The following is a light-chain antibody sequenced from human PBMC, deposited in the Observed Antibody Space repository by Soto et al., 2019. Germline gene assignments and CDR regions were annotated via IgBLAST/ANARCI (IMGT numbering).Light chain of an antibody. J-gene: IGKJ1*01. CDR1: QSISSW. CDR3: QQYNSYSPWG. Sequence: DIQMTQSPSTLSASVGDRVTITCRASQSISSWLAWYQQKPGKAPKLLIYDASSLESGVPSRFSGSGSGTEFTLTISSLQPDDFATYYYQQYNSYSPWGFGQGTKVEIK. CDR2: DAS. V-gene: IGKV1-5*01.